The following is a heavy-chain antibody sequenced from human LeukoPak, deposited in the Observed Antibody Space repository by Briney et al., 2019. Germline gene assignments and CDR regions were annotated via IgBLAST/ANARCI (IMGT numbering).Heavy chain of an antibody. Sequence: SETLSLTCTVPGGSISSYYWSWIRQPPGKGLGWIGYIYYSGSTNDKPSLKSRITISVDTSKNQFSLKLSSVTAADTAVYYCARVSRRGYYGSGSYLYFDYWGQGTLVTVSS. V-gene: IGHV4-59*01. J-gene: IGHJ4*02. CDR2: IYYSGST. CDR3: ARVSRRGYYGSGSYLYFDY. D-gene: IGHD3-10*01. CDR1: GGSISSYY.